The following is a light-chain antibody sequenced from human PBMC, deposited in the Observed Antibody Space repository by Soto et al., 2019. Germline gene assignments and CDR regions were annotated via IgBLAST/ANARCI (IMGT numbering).Light chain of an antibody. CDR3: QQRYNWHLT. CDR1: QNIDSY. CDR2: DSS. Sequence: EIALTQSPATLSLSTGERATLSCKASQNIDSYLAWYQQRPGHAPRPLIYDSSDRAPGIPPRSSARGSGTGFTLTISSLETEDFVVDYCQQRYNWHLTFGRGTKVEIK. J-gene: IGKJ4*02. V-gene: IGKV3-11*01.